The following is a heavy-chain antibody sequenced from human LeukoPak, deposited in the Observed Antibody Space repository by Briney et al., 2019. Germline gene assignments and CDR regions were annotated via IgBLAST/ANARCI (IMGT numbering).Heavy chain of an antibody. CDR1: GNYW. D-gene: IGHD7-27*01. V-gene: IGHV3-74*01. Sequence: GGSLRLSCVASGNYWMHWVRQAPGKGLVWVSHINSDGSWTSYADSVKGRFTISKDNAKNTLYLQMNSLRAEDTAVYYCAKEELTGDYYWGQGTLVTVSS. CDR2: INSDGSWT. J-gene: IGHJ4*02. CDR3: AKEELTGDYY.